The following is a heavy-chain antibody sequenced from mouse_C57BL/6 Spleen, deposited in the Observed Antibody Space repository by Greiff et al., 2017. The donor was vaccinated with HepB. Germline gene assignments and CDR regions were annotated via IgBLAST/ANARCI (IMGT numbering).Heavy chain of an antibody. V-gene: IGHV5-4*01. D-gene: IGHD4-1*01. CDR2: ISDGGSYT. J-gene: IGHJ2*01. CDR3: ARENWGRGYYFDY. CDR1: GFTFSSYA. Sequence: DVMLVESGGGLVKPGGSLKLSCAASGFTFSSYAMSWVRQTPEKRLEWVATISDGGSYTYYPDNVKGRFTISRDNAKNNLYLHMSHLKSEDTAMYYCARENWGRGYYFDYWGQGTTLTVSS.